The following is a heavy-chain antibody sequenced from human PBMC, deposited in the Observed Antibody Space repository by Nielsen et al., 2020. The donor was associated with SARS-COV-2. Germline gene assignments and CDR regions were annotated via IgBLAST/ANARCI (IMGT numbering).Heavy chain of an antibody. V-gene: IGHV3-9*01. CDR3: ARGRRVGTTLFEY. J-gene: IGHJ4*02. CDR1: GFTFDDYA. CDR2: ISWNSGSI. D-gene: IGHD1-14*01. Sequence: GGSLRLPCAPSGFTFDDYAMHWVRQAPGKGLAWVSGISWNSGSIAYADSVKGRFTISRDNAKNSLHLQMNSLRAEDTAFYYCARGRRVGTTLFEYWGQGTLVTVSS.